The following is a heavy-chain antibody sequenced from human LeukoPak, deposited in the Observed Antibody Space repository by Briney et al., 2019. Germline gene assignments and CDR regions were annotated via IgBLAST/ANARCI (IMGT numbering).Heavy chain of an antibody. Sequence: PGRSLRLSCAASGFTFDDYAMHWVRQAPGKGLEWVSGMNWNSGSIGYTDSVKGRFTISRDNAKNSLYLHMNSLRVEDTALYYCVKDTHQWFGEGYFDYWGQGTLVTVSS. CDR2: MNWNSGSI. V-gene: IGHV3-9*01. D-gene: IGHD3-10*01. J-gene: IGHJ4*02. CDR3: VKDTHQWFGEGYFDY. CDR1: GFTFDDYA.